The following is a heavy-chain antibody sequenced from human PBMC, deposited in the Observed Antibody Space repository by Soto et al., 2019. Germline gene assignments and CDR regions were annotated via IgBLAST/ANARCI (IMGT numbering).Heavy chain of an antibody. CDR1: GGSISSSNW. V-gene: IGHV4-4*02. CDR2: IYHSGST. Sequence: QVQLQESGPGLVKPSGTLSLTCAVSGGSISSSNWWSWVSQPQGKGLEWIGEIYHSGSTNYNPSLKSRVTKSVDKSKTPFSLKQSSVNAADTAVYYCARKAAPYNWFEPLGQGTLVTVSS. D-gene: IGHD6-6*01. J-gene: IGHJ5*02. CDR3: ARKAAPYNWFEP.